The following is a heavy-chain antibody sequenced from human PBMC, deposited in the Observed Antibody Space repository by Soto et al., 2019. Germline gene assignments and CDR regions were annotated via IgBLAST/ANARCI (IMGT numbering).Heavy chain of an antibody. CDR1: GFTFSSYA. Sequence: PGGSLRLSCAASGFTFSSYAMHWVRQAPGKGLEWVAVISYDGSNKYYADSVKGRFTISRDNSKNTLYLQMNSLRAEDTAVYYCARDSGTVTTTRLDYWGQGTLVTVS. J-gene: IGHJ4*02. D-gene: IGHD4-17*01. CDR2: ISYDGSNK. CDR3: ARDSGTVTTTRLDY. V-gene: IGHV3-30-3*01.